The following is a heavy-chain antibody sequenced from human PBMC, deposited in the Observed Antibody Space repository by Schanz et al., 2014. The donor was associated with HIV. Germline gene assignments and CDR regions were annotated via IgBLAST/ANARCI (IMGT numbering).Heavy chain of an antibody. J-gene: IGHJ4*02. D-gene: IGHD3-10*01. CDR2: IYYSGST. Sequence: QVQLQESGPGLLKPSETLSLTCAVYGGSLSGYYWTWIRQPPGKGLEWIGYIYYSGSTYYNPSLKSRVTISVDTSKNQFSLKLSSVTAADTAVYYCARSYGSGNLFDYWGQGTLVTVSS. CDR1: GGSLSGYY. V-gene: IGHV4-30-4*08. CDR3: ARSYGSGNLFDY.